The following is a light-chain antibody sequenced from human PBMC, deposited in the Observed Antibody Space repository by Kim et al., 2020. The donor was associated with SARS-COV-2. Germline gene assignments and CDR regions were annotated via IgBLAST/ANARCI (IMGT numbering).Light chain of an antibody. J-gene: IGKJ1*01. CDR2: WAS. V-gene: IGKV4-1*01. Sequence: ATSNCKSSQSVLYSSNNRNSLVWYQQKPGQPPKLLIYWASTRESGVPDRFSGSGSGTDFTLTISSLQAEDVAVYYCQQYYNTPWTFGQGTKVDIK. CDR1: QSVLYSSNNRNS. CDR3: QQYYNTPWT.